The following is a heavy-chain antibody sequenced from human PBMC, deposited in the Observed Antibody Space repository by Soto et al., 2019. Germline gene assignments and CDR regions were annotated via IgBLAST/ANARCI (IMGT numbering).Heavy chain of an antibody. CDR3: ARDGHCSGGSCSGRFDP. CDR1: GYTFTGYY. Sequence: ASVKVSCKASGYTFTGYYMHWVRQAPGQGREWMGWINPNSGGTNYAQKFQGWVTMTRDTSISTAYMELSRLRSDDTAVYYCARDGHCSGGSCSGRFDPWGQGTLVTVSS. V-gene: IGHV1-2*04. CDR2: INPNSGGT. J-gene: IGHJ5*02. D-gene: IGHD2-15*01.